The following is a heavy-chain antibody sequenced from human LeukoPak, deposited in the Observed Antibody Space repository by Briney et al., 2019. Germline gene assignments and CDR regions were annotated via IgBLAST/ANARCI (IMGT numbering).Heavy chain of an antibody. J-gene: IGHJ4*02. Sequence: SETLSLTCGVYGGSFNAYYWSWIRQPPGKGLEWIGEINHSGSTNYNPSLKSRVTISVDTSKNQFSLKLSSVTAADTAVYYCARRYYGSGSYSPFDYWGQGTLVTVSS. CDR3: ARRYYGSGSYSPFDY. V-gene: IGHV4-34*01. D-gene: IGHD3-10*01. CDR1: GGSFNAYY. CDR2: INHSGST.